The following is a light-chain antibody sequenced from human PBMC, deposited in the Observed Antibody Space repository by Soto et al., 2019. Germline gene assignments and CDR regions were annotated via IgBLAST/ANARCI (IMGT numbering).Light chain of an antibody. CDR3: LQDSTYPWT. CDR1: QGIRNE. CDR2: AAS. Sequence: AIQMTQSPSSLSASVGDRVTITCRASQGIRNELVWFQQKPGKAPKLLVYAASTLQSGVSSRFSGSGSVTDFTLTISSLQPEDFATYYCLQDSTYPWTFGQGTTVDIK. J-gene: IGKJ1*01. V-gene: IGKV1-6*01.